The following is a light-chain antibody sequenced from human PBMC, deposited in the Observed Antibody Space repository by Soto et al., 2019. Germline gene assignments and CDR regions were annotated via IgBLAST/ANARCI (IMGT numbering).Light chain of an antibody. V-gene: IGKV3-20*01. CDR2: GAS. J-gene: IGKJ3*01. Sequence: EIVMTQSPATLSVSPGERASLSCRASQSVSSNLAWYQQKLGQTPRLLISGASSRATGIPERFSGSGSGTDFTLTISRLEPADFAVYWCRLYGSSPLFTFGPGTKVDIK. CDR3: RLYGSSPLFT. CDR1: QSVSSN.